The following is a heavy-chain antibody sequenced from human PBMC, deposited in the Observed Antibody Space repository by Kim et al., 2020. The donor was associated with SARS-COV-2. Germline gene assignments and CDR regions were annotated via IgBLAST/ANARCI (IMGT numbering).Heavy chain of an antibody. J-gene: IGHJ4*02. Sequence: GESLKISCKGSGYSFTSYWIGWVRQMPGKGLEWMGIIYPGDSDTRYSPSFQGQVTISADKSISTAYLQWSSLKASDTAMYYCARQLTMVRGVIISEEYFDYWGQGTLVTVSS. CDR3: ARQLTMVRGVIISEEYFDY. V-gene: IGHV5-51*01. D-gene: IGHD3-10*01. CDR1: GYSFTSYW. CDR2: IYPGDSDT.